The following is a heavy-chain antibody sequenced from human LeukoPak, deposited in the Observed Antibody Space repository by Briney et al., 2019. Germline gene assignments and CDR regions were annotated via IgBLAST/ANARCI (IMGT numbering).Heavy chain of an antibody. V-gene: IGHV3-23*01. CDR1: GFTFSSYA. CDR2: ISGSGGST. D-gene: IGHD2-21*02. CDR3: VREDTPATANY. Sequence: PGGSLRLSCAASGFTFSSYAMSWVRQAPGKGLEGVSGISGSGGSTYYADSVTGRFTISRDNSKDTLFLQMHSLRPGDTAVYYCVREDTPATANYWGQGTLVTISS. J-gene: IGHJ4*02.